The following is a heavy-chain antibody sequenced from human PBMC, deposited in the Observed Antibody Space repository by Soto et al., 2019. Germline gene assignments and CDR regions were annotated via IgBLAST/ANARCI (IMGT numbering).Heavy chain of an antibody. Sequence: ASETLSLTCNVSGASISSYNYWGWFRQPPGKGLEWIGEINHSGSIKYNPSLQSRLTLSVDTSKNQFSLKLSSVTAADTAVYYCARDKITGLFDYWGQGTLVTVSS. CDR1: GASISSYNY. CDR3: ARDKITGLFDY. J-gene: IGHJ4*02. D-gene: IGHD2-8*02. CDR2: INHSGSI. V-gene: IGHV4-4*02.